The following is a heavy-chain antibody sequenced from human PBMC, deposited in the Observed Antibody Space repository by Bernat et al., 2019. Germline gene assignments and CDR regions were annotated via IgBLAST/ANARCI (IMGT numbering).Heavy chain of an antibody. Sequence: EVQLVESGGGLIQPGGSLRLSCAASGFTVSSNYMSWVRQAPGKGPEGVPVIYTDGSTSYADSVKGRFSISRENSKDTRYRQMSSLRDEDTTVYYCARHQKAFEWLIYGGDYYYYYMDVWGKGTTITVSS. V-gene: IGHV3-53*01. CDR2: IYTDGST. D-gene: IGHD3-3*01. J-gene: IGHJ6*03. CDR3: ARHQKAFEWLIYGGDYYYYYMDV. CDR1: GFTVSSNY.